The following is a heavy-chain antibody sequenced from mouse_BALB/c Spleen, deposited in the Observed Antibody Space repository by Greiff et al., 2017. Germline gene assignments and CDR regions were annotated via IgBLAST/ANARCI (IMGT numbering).Heavy chain of an antibody. V-gene: IGHV5-6-5*01. J-gene: IGHJ4*01. CDR1: GFTFSSYA. CDR3: ARGRGHNYDAMDY. D-gene: IGHD1-3*01. CDR2: ISSGGST. Sequence: EVQRVESGGGLVKPGGSLKLSCAASGFTFSSYAMSWVRQTPEKRLEWVASISSGGSTYYPDSVKGRFTISRDNARNILYLQMSSLRSEDTAMYYCARGRGHNYDAMDYWGQGTSVTVSS.